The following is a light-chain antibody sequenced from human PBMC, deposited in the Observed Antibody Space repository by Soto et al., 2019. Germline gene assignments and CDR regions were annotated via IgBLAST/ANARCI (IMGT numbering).Light chain of an antibody. Sequence: EIGMTQSPATLSVSPGERATLSCRASQSVNSDLAWYQQKPGQAPRLLIYGASTRATGIPARFSGSGSGTEFTLTISSLQSEDFAVYYCQQRSNWPPVTFGGGTKVEIK. CDR3: QQRSNWPPVT. CDR1: QSVNSD. V-gene: IGKV3-15*01. J-gene: IGKJ4*01. CDR2: GAS.